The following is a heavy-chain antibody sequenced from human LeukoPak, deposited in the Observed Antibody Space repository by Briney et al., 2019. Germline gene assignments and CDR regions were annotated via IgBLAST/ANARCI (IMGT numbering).Heavy chain of an antibody. CDR3: ARVPGLGARYYFDY. CDR1: GGSISSYY. V-gene: IGHV4-34*01. J-gene: IGHJ4*02. CDR2: INHSGST. D-gene: IGHD1-26*01. Sequence: SETLSLTCTVSGGSISSYYWSWIRQPPGKGLEWIGEINHSGSTNYNPSLKSRVTISVDTSKNQFSLKLSSVTAADTAVYYCARVPGLGARYYFDYWGQGTLVTVSS.